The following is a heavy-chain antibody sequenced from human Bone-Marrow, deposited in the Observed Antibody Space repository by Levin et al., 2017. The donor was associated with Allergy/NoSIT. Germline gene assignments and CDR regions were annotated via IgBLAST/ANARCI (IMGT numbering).Heavy chain of an antibody. D-gene: IGHD1-14*01. J-gene: IGHJ6*03. CDR1: GGSINSASYS. Sequence: SETLSLTCTVSGGSINSASYSWTWIRQHPGEGLEWIGYVSYSGSTHYNPSLKSRVSMSVDTSQNQFSLRLSSVTAADTAVYYCARASPPGRYYYYVDVWGKGTTVTVSS. CDR2: VSYSGST. CDR3: ARASPPGRYYYYVDV. V-gene: IGHV4-31*03.